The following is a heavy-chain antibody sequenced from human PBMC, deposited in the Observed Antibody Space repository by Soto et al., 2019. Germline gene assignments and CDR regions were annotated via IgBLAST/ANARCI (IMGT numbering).Heavy chain of an antibody. D-gene: IGHD3-3*01. J-gene: IGHJ4*02. V-gene: IGHV4-4*07. CDR2: IYTSVYTSANT. CDR3: ARSTGLEFYDY. Sequence: SETLSLTCTVSGASISSYDCSWIRQPAGKGLEWIGRIYTSVYTSANTNYNHSLKSRVTMSVDASKNQFSLRLSSVTDADTAVYYCARSTGLEFYDYWGQGMLVTVSS. CDR1: GASISSYD.